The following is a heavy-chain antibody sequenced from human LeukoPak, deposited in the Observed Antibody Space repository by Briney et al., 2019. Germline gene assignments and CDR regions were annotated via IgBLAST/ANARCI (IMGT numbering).Heavy chain of an antibody. CDR2: IYYSGST. CDR3: AREDYSGYYYYMDV. V-gene: IGHV4-59*01. D-gene: IGHD2-21*01. J-gene: IGHJ6*03. CDR1: DGSLSSSY. Sequence: SETLSLTCTVSDGSLSSSYWSWIRQPPGKGLKWIGYIYYSGSTNYNPSLKSRVTISVDTSKNQFSLKLSSVTAADTAVYYCAREDYSGYYYYMDVWGKGTTVTVSS.